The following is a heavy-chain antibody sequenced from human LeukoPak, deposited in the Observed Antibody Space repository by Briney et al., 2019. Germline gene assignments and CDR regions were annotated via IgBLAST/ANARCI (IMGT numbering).Heavy chain of an antibody. V-gene: IGHV3-53*01. CDR2: IYSGGST. Sequence: PGGSLRLSCAASGFTVSSNYMSWVRQAPGKGLEWGSVIYSGGSTYYADSVKGRFTISRDNSKNTLYLQMNSLRAEDTAVYYCARGAGGSSAGYNWFDPWGQGTLVTVSS. D-gene: IGHD3-10*01. CDR3: ARGAGGSSAGYNWFDP. CDR1: GFTVSSNY. J-gene: IGHJ5*02.